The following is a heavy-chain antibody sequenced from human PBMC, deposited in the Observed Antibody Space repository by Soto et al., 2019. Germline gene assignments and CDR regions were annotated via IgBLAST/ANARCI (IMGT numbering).Heavy chain of an antibody. CDR2: INHSGST. CDR1: GGSFSGYY. J-gene: IGHJ6*02. V-gene: IGHV4-34*01. CDR3: ARLPLSSSSSAQRYYYYYGMDV. D-gene: IGHD6-6*01. Sequence: SETLSLTCAVYGGSFSGYYWSWIRQPPGKGLEWIGEINHSGSTNYNPSLKSRVTISVDTSKNQFSLKLSSVTAADTAVYYCARLPLSSSSSAQRYYYYYGMDVWGQGTTVTVSS.